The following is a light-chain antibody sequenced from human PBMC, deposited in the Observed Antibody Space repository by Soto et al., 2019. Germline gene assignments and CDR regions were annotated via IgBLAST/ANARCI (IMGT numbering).Light chain of an antibody. CDR1: SSDVGTYNY. CDR2: EVT. Sequence: QSALTQPASVSGSPGQSITISCTGTSSDVGTYNYVSWYQQHPGKDPKLMIYEVTNRPSGVSNRFSGSKSGNTASLTISGLQAEDEADYYCSSYTSSSTLVFGGGTKLTVL. V-gene: IGLV2-14*01. J-gene: IGLJ2*01. CDR3: SSYTSSSTLV.